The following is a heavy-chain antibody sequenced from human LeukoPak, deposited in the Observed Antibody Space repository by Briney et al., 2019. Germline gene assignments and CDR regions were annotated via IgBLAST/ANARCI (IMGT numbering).Heavy chain of an antibody. J-gene: IGHJ3*01. Sequence: GGSLTLSCAASGFTLSSHPMNWVRQAPGKGLEWVSSISSTSTSIYHADSVKGRFTISRDNTKNSLYLQMDSLRAEDTAVYYCARGFRAFDFWAQGTMVTVSS. V-gene: IGHV3-21*01. CDR2: ISSTSTSI. CDR1: GFTLSSHP. CDR3: ARGFRAFDF.